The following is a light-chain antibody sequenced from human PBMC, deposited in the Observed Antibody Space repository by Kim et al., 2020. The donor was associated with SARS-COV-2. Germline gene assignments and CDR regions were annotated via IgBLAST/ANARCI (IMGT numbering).Light chain of an antibody. CDR1: KLGDKY. CDR2: QDN. CDR3: QAWDSSTVV. V-gene: IGLV3-1*01. Sequence: SVSPGQTASITFSGDKLGDKYACWYQQKPGQSPVLVIYQDNKRPSGIPERFSGSNSGNTATLTISGTQAMDEADYYCQAWDSSTVVFGGGTQLTVL. J-gene: IGLJ2*01.